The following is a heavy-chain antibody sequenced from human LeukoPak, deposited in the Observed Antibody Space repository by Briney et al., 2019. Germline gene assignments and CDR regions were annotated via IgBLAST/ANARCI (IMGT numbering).Heavy chain of an antibody. D-gene: IGHD1-26*01. Sequence: ASVKVSCKASGYTFINCYMHWVRQAPGQGLEWMGMINPSGGSTSSAQKFQGRVTMTRDTSTGTVYMELSSLRSEDTALYYCARNSGSGLDYWGQGTLVTVSS. CDR3: ARNSGSGLDY. CDR1: GYTFINCY. J-gene: IGHJ4*02. V-gene: IGHV1-46*01. CDR2: INPSGGST.